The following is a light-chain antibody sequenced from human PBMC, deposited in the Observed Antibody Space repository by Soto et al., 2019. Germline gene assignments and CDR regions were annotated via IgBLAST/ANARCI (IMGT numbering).Light chain of an antibody. CDR3: QKYNSAPLT. J-gene: IGKJ4*01. CDR1: QGIRND. V-gene: IGKV1-27*01. CDR2: AAS. Sequence: DIQITQSPSSLSASVGDSVTITCRASQGIRNDLGWYQQKPGKAPKLLIYAASTLQSGAPSRFSGSGSGTDFTLTISSLQPEDVATYYCQKYNSAPLTLGGGTKVDIK.